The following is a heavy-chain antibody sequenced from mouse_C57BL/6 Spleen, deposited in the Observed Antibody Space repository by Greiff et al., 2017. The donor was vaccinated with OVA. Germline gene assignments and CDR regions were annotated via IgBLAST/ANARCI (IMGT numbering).Heavy chain of an antibody. CDR2: INPNNGGT. CDR3: ARRLPDYYAMDY. CDR1: GYTFTDYY. V-gene: IGHV1-26*01. Sequence: EVQLQQSGPELVKPGASVKISCKASGYTFTDYYMNWVKQSHGKSLEWIGDINPNNGGTSYNQKFKGKATLTVDKSSSTAYMELRSLTSEDSAVYYCARRLPDYYAMDYWGQGTSVTVSS. J-gene: IGHJ4*01. D-gene: IGHD5-5*01.